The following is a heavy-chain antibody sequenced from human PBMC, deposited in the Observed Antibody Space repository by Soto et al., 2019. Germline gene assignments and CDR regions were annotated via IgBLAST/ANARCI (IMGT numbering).Heavy chain of an antibody. J-gene: IGHJ4*02. CDR2: ISGSGGST. CDR3: AKDSLGTTGISDY. V-gene: IGHV3-23*01. CDR1: GFAFSSYA. Sequence: EVQLLESGGGLVQPGGSLRLSCAASGFAFSSYAMSWVRQAPGKGLEWVSAISGSGGSTYYADSVKGRFTISRDNSKNTLYLQMNSLRAEDTAVYYCAKDSLGTTGISDYWGQGTLVTVSS. D-gene: IGHD1-1*01.